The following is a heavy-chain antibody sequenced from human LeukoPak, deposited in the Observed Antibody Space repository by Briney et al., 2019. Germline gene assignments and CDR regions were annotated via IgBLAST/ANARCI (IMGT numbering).Heavy chain of an antibody. Sequence: PGGPLRLSCAASGFPFSNYSMNWVPQARGEALEGFSSITSCNKHIYYAHSEKGLFTISRDNAKNPLYVQINSRRAHDTFLYYCARGEYGGTFGGVIIHVSGFDYGGKGTLVTVSS. J-gene: IGHJ4*02. D-gene: IGHD3-16*02. CDR3: ARGEYGGTFGGVIIHVSGFDY. V-gene: IGHV3-21*01. CDR1: GFPFSNYS. CDR2: ITSCNKHI.